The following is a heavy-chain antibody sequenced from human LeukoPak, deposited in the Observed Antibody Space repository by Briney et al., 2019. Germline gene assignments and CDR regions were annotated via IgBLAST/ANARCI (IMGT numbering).Heavy chain of an antibody. V-gene: IGHV6-1*01. CDR3: ARDPTYYYGFDP. CDR2: TYYRSKWYN. Sequence: SQTLSLTCAISGDSVSSNSATWNWIRQSPSRGLEWLGRTYYRSKWYNDYAASVKSRITIKPDTSKNQFSLQLNSVTPEDTAVYYCARDPTYYYGFDPWGQGTLVTVSS. D-gene: IGHD3-10*01. J-gene: IGHJ5*02. CDR1: GDSVSSNSAT.